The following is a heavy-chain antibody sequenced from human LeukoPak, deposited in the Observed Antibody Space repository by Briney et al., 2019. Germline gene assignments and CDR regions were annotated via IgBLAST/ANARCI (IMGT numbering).Heavy chain of an antibody. Sequence: GGSLRLXCAASGSTFSSYEMNWVRQAPGKALEWVSYISSSGSTIYYADSVKGRFTISRDNAKNSLYLQMNSLRAEDTAVYYCASLGITGTTGYFDYWGQGTLVTVSS. CDR3: ASLGITGTTGYFDY. D-gene: IGHD1-14*01. CDR1: GSTFSSYE. V-gene: IGHV3-48*03. J-gene: IGHJ4*02. CDR2: ISSSGSTI.